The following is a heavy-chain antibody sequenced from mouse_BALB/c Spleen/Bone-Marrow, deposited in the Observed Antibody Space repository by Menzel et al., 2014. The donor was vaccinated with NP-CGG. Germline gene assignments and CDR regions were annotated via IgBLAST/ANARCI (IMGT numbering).Heavy chain of an antibody. D-gene: IGHD2-1*01. J-gene: IGHJ2*01. CDR2: IYPGDGDT. CDR3: AFGNYDCDY. Sequence: VQLQQSGAELVRPGSSVKISCKASGYAFSSYWMNWVKQRPGQGLEWIGQIYPGDGDTNYSGKFKGKATLTADESSSTAYMQLSSITAEDSAVYVCAFGNYDCDYGGQGTTLTVSS. CDR1: GYAFSSYW. V-gene: IGHV1-80*01.